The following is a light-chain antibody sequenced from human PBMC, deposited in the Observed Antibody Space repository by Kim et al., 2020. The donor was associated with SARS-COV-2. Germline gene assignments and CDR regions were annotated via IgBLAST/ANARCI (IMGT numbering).Light chain of an antibody. Sequence: SSELTQDPDVSVALGQTVRITCQGDSLRSYYASWYQQKPGQAPVLVIYGKNNPPSGIPDRFSGSRSGNTASLTIAAAQTGNDGEYYCSSRDSGVNHLVFGAGTRLTVL. V-gene: IGLV3-19*01. J-gene: IGLJ2*01. CDR2: GKN. CDR3: SSRDSGVNHLV. CDR1: SLRSYY.